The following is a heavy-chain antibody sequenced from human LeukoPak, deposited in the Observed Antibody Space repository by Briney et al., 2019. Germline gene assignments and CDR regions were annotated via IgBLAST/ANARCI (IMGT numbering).Heavy chain of an antibody. CDR1: GGSISSYY. CDR3: ARVQAVAGHFDY. CDR2: IYHSGST. J-gene: IGHJ4*02. Sequence: SETLSLTCTVSGGSISSYYWSWIRQPPGKGLEWIGYIYHSGSTNYNPSLKSRATISVDTSKNQFSLKLSSVTAADTAVYYCARVQAVAGHFDYWGQGTLVTVSS. D-gene: IGHD6-19*01. V-gene: IGHV4-59*01.